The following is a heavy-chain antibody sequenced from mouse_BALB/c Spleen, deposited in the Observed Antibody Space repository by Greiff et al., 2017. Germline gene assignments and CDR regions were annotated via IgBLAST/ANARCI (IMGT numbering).Heavy chain of an antibody. D-gene: IGHD2-4*01. Sequence: VQLQQSGPELVKPGASVKISCKASGYSFTGYYMHWVKQSHVKSLEWIGRINPYNGATSYNQNFKDKASLTVDKSSSTAYMELHSLTSEDSAVYYCARGDDYDGVAYWGQGTLVTVSA. V-gene: IGHV1-31*01. CDR3: ARGDDYDGVAY. CDR1: GYSFTGYY. CDR2: INPYNGAT. J-gene: IGHJ3*01.